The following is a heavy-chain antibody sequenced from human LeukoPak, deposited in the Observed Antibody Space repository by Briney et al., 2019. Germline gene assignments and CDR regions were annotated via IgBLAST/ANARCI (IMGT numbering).Heavy chain of an antibody. Sequence: GGSLRLSCAASGLTFSSYAMSWVRQAPGKGLEWVSAISGSGGSTYYADSVKGRFTISRDNSKNTLYLQMNSLRAEDTAVYYCAKVVVGYCSGGSCYGGYYYYYMDVWGKGTTVTVSS. D-gene: IGHD2-15*01. V-gene: IGHV3-23*01. CDR1: GLTFSSYA. CDR2: ISGSGGST. CDR3: AKVVVGYCSGGSCYGGYYYYYMDV. J-gene: IGHJ6*03.